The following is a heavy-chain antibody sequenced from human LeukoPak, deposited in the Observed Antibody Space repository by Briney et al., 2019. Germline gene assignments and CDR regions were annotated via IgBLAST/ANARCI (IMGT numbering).Heavy chain of an antibody. CDR3: ARWNSPGTYSSSWYFNWFDP. CDR1: GGSISSSSYY. Sequence: PSETLSLTCTVSGGSISSSSYYWGWIRQPPGKGLEWIGSIYYSGSTYYNPSLKSRVTISVDTSKNQFSLKLSSVTAADTAVYYCARWNSPGTYSSSWYFNWFDPWGQGTLVTVSS. V-gene: IGHV4-39*07. D-gene: IGHD6-13*01. J-gene: IGHJ5*02. CDR2: IYYSGST.